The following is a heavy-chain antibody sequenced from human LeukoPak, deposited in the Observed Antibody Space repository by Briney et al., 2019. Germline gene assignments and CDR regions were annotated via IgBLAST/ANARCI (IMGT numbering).Heavy chain of an antibody. CDR3: ARTEESGYSYGYFGYYYYMDV. D-gene: IGHD5-18*01. CDR2: IYYSGST. V-gene: IGHV4-59*01. J-gene: IGHJ6*03. Sequence: ETLSLTCTVSGGSIGSYYWSWIRQPPGKGLEYIGYIYYSGSTNYNPSLKSRVTISVDTSKNQFSLKLSSVTAADTAVYYCARTEESGYSYGYFGYYYYMDVWGKGTTVTVSS. CDR1: GGSIGSYY.